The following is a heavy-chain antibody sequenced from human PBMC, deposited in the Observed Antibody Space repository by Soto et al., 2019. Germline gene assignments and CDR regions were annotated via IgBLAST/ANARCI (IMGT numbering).Heavy chain of an antibody. V-gene: IGHV1-18*04. J-gene: IGHJ6*02. D-gene: IGHD3-9*01. CDR1: GYTFTSYG. Sequence: ASVKVSCKASGYTFTSYGISWVRQAPGQGLEWMGWISAYNGNTSYAQKLQGRVTMTTDTSTSTAYMELRSLRSDDTAVYYCAGGAVYFDWQNHYYYYGMDVWGQGTTVTVSS. CDR2: ISAYNGNT. CDR3: AGGAVYFDWQNHYYYYGMDV.